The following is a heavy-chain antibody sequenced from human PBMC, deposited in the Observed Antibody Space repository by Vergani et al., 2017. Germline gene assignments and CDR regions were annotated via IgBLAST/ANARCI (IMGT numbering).Heavy chain of an antibody. J-gene: IGHJ6*04. D-gene: IGHD3-22*01. Sequence: QVQLQQWGAGLLKPSETLSLTCAVYGGSFSGYYWSWIRQPPGKGLEWIGEINHSGSTNSNPSLKSRVTISVDTSKNQFSLKLSSVTAADTAVYYGARGRVXTMIVVVQRYYYYGMDVWGEGTTVTVSS. V-gene: IGHV4-34*01. CDR1: GGSFSGYY. CDR2: INHSGST. CDR3: ARGRVXTMIVVVQRYYYYGMDV.